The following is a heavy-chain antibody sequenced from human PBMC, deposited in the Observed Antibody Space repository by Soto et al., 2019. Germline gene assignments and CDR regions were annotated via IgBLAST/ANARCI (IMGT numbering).Heavy chain of an antibody. Sequence: EVQLVESGGGLVKPGGSLRLSCAASGFTFSSYSMNWVRQAPGKGLEWVSSISSCSSYIYYADSVKGRFTISRDNANNSLYLQRNSLRAEDTAVYYCARDGDYYDSSGYAGHAFDIWGRGTMDTVSS. D-gene: IGHD3-22*01. CDR3: ARDGDYYDSSGYAGHAFDI. CDR2: ISSCSSYI. V-gene: IGHV3-21*01. J-gene: IGHJ3*02. CDR1: GFTFSSYS.